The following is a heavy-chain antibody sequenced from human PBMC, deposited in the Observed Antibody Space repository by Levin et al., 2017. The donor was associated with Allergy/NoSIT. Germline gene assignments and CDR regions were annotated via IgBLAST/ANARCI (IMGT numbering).Heavy chain of an antibody. V-gene: IGHV3-21*01. J-gene: IGHJ4*02. CDR3: AWGFGSSSVDY. CDR2: ISSSSSYI. Sequence: GESLKISCAASGFTFSSYSMNWVRQAPGKGLEWVSSISSSSSYIYYADSVKGRFTISRDNAKNSLYLQMNSLRAEDTAVYYCAWGFGSSSVDYWGQGTLVTVSS. CDR1: GFTFSSYS. D-gene: IGHD6-13*01.